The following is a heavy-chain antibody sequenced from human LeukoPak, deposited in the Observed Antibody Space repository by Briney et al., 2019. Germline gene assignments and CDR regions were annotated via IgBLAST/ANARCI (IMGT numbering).Heavy chain of an antibody. CDR3: TGNYYGSGSYADFDY. D-gene: IGHD3-10*01. CDR2: INPNSGGT. J-gene: IGHJ4*02. Sequence: ASVKVSCKASGYTFTGYYMHWVRQAPGQGLEWMGWINPNSGGTNYAQKFQGRVTMTRDTSISTAYMELSRLRSDDTAVYYCTGNYYGSGSYADFDYWGQGTLVTVSS. V-gene: IGHV1-2*02. CDR1: GYTFTGYY.